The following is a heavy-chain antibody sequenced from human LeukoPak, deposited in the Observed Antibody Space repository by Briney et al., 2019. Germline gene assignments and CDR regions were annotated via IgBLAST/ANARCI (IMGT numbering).Heavy chain of an antibody. Sequence: GGSLRLSCAASGFTFSSYAMHWVRQAPGKGLEWVAVISYDGSNQYYVDSVKGRFTISGDNSKNTLYLQMNSLRVEDTAVYYCAKGAYYYDRRAFDYWGQGTLVTVSS. CDR2: ISYDGSNQ. CDR3: AKGAYYYDRRAFDY. CDR1: GFTFSSYA. J-gene: IGHJ4*02. D-gene: IGHD3-22*01. V-gene: IGHV3-30*04.